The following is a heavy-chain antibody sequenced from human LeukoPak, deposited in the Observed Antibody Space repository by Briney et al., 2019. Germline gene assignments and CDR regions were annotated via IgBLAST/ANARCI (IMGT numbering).Heavy chain of an antibody. CDR1: GGTFSSYA. Sequence: SVKVSCKASGGTFSSYAISWVRQAPGQGLEWMGGIIPIFGTANYAQKFQGRVTITTDESTSTAYMELSSLRSADTAVYYCARYIWGSYPTFEDYWGQGALVTVSS. V-gene: IGHV1-69*05. CDR3: ARYIWGSYPTFEDY. CDR2: IIPIFGTA. D-gene: IGHD3-16*02. J-gene: IGHJ4*02.